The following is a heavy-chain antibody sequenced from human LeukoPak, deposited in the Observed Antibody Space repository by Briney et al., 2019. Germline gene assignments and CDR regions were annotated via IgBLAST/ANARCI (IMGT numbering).Heavy chain of an antibody. J-gene: IGHJ4*02. CDR2: IYHSGST. CDR1: GGSISSSNW. Sequence: SETLSLTCAVSGGSISSSNWWSWVRQPPGKGLEWIGEIYHSGSTYYNPSLKSRVTISVDTSKNQFSLKLSSVTAADTAVYYCARKNGLDYWGQGTLVTVSS. CDR3: ARKNGLDY. V-gene: IGHV4-4*02.